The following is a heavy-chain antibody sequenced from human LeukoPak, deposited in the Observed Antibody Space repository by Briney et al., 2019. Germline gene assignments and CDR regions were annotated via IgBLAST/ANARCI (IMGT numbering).Heavy chain of an antibody. V-gene: IGHV3-15*07. Sequence: PGRSLRLSCSASGFTFSNAWTNSVRHPPGKWLEWVGRIKGKTDGGTTDYAAPVKGRFTISRDDSKNTLYLQMNSLKTEDTAVYYCTHYYYGSGSLNHDAFDIWGQGTMVTVSS. CDR1: GFTFSNAW. J-gene: IGHJ3*02. D-gene: IGHD3-10*01. CDR3: THYYYGSGSLNHDAFDI. CDR2: IKGKTDGGTT.